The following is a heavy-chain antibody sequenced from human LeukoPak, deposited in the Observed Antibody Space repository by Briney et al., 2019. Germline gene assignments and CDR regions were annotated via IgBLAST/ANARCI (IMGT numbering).Heavy chain of an antibody. CDR2: INPNSGGT. CDR3: AREVRYGSGSYFSKYYYYYYTDV. V-gene: IGHV1-2*02. Sequence: GASVKVSCKASGYTFTGYYMHWVRQAPGQGLEWMGWINPNSGGTNYAQKFQGRVTMTRDTSISTAYMELSRLRSDDTAVYYCAREVRYGSGSYFSKYYYYYYTDVWGKGTTVTASS. D-gene: IGHD3-10*01. CDR1: GYTFTGYY. J-gene: IGHJ6*03.